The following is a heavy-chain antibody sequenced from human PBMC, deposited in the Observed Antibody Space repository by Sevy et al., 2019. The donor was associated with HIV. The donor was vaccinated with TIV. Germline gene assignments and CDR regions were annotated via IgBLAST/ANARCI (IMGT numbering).Heavy chain of an antibody. J-gene: IGHJ6*02. D-gene: IGHD6-6*01. CDR3: ARENMGASSIAAHYGMDV. CDR1: GGSISSSSYY. Sequence: SETLSLTCTVSGGSISSSSYYWGWIRQPPGKGLEWVGSIYYSGSTYYNPSLKSRVTISVDTSKNQFSLKLSSVTAADTAVYYCARENMGASSIAAHYGMDVWGQWTTVTVSS. V-gene: IGHV4-39*02. CDR2: IYYSGST.